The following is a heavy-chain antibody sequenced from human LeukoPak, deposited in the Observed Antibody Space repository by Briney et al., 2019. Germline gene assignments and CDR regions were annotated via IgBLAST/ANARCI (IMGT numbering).Heavy chain of an antibody. Sequence: GASVKVSCKASGYTFTCYYMHWVRQAPAQGLEWMGWINPNSGGTNYAQKFQGRVTMTRDTSISTAYMELSRLRSDDTAVYYCARGGSSWSGWFDPWGQGTLVTVSS. V-gene: IGHV1-2*02. D-gene: IGHD6-13*01. CDR3: ARGGSSWSGWFDP. CDR1: GYTFTCYY. J-gene: IGHJ5*02. CDR2: INPNSGGT.